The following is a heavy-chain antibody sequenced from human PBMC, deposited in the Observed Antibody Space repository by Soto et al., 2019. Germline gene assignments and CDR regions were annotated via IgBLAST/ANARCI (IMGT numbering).Heavy chain of an antibody. V-gene: IGHV4-31*02. J-gene: IGHJ6*02. CDR3: ARVKYYYDSSGYSDYYYYGMDV. D-gene: IGHD3-22*01. CDR2: IYYSGST. Sequence: LRWIGEIYYSGSTYYNPSRKSRVTISVDTSKNQFSLKLSSVTAADTAVYYCARVKYYYDSSGYSDYYYYGMDVWGQGTTVS.